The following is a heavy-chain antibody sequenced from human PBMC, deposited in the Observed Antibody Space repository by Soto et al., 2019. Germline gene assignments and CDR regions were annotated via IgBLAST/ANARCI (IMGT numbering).Heavy chain of an antibody. CDR3: ERRAYSMDV. CDR1: GGSLTSFH. CDR2: IYNNGGT. J-gene: IGHJ6*02. D-gene: IGHD2-2*02. V-gene: IGHV4-59*08. Sequence: PSETLSLTCTVSGGSLTSFHWSWIRQPPGKGLEWIGYIYNNGGTNYNPSLKSRVTISVDKSKNQFSLKLSSVTAADTAVYYCERRAYSMDVWGQGTTVTVSS.